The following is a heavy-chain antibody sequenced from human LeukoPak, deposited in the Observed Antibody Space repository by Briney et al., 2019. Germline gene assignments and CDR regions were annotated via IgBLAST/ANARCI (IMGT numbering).Heavy chain of an antibody. CDR1: GGSVNGYY. Sequence: RSSETLSLTCTVSGGSVNGYYWNWIRQPPGKGLEWIGNIFHSGVTYYKPSLRSRVAISLNRSKNQVSLNVTSVTAADTAVYYCARGGVYTGMDAWGQGTTVIVSS. CDR2: IFHSGVT. CDR3: ARGGVYTGMDA. V-gene: IGHV4-30-2*01. D-gene: IGHD2-2*02. J-gene: IGHJ6*02.